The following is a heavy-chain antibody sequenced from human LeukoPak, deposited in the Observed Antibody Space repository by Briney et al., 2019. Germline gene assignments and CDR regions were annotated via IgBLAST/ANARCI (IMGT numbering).Heavy chain of an antibody. CDR1: GFTFGDYA. D-gene: IGHD6-19*01. V-gene: IGHV3-23*01. CDR2: ISGSGGST. CDR3: AKVAVAGRDY. J-gene: IGHJ4*02. Sequence: GGSLRLSCTASGFTFGDYAMSWVRQAPGKGLEWVSAISGSGGSTYYADSVKGRFTISRDNSKNTLYLQMNSLRAEDTAVYYCAKVAVAGRDYWGQGTLVTVSS.